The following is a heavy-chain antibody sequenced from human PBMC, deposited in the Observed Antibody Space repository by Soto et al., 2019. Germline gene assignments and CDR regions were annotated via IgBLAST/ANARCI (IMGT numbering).Heavy chain of an antibody. J-gene: IGHJ6*02. V-gene: IGHV3-21*01. CDR3: ARGGPVPADVPLLDYYYYYGMDV. CDR2: ISSSSSYI. D-gene: IGHD2-2*01. CDR1: GFTFSSYS. Sequence: GGSLRLSCAASGFTFSSYSMNWVRQAPGKGLEWVSSISSSSSYIYYADSVKGRFTISRDNAKNSLYLQMNSLRAEDTAVYYCARGGPVPADVPLLDYYYYYGMDVWGQGTTVTVSS.